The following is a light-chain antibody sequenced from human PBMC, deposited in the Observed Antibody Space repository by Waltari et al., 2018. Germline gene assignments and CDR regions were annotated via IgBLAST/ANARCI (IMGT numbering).Light chain of an antibody. J-gene: IGLJ3*02. CDR2: DVS. CDR3: ASYVSSSTLEL. Sequence: ITISCTGSSSDVGAYNYVSWYQQHPGKAPRLIIFDVSNRPSGVSNRFSGSKSGNTASLTISGLQAEDEADYYCASYVSSSTLELFGGGTSLTVL. CDR1: SSDVGAYNY. V-gene: IGLV2-14*03.